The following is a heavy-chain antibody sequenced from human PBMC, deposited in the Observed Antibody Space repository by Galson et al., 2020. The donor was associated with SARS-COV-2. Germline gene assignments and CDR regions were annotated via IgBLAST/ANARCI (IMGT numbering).Heavy chain of an antibody. CDR1: GYSFTSYW. CDR3: ARHHYVAWPDLYNWFDP. CDR2: IYPGDSDT. V-gene: IGHV5-51*01. D-gene: IGHD4-17*01. J-gene: IGHJ5*02. Sequence: GESLKISCKGSGYSFTSYWIGWVRQMPGKGLEWMGIIYPGDSDTRYSPSFQGQVTISADKSISTAYLQWSSLKASDTAMYYCARHHYVAWPDLYNWFDPWGQGTLVTVSS.